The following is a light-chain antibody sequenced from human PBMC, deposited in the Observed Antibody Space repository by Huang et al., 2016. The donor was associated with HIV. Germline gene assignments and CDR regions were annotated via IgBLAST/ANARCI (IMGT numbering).Light chain of an antibody. CDR1: HSLLNSPNRENY. V-gene: IGKV4-1*01. Sequence: DLVMTQSPDFLAVSLGERATISSKSSHSLLNSPNRENYFAWYQQNPGQPPKLLIYWASGRESGVPDRFIGSGSGTDFTLTITSLQAEDVAVYFCQQYFFSPMTFGPGTKVDI. J-gene: IGKJ3*01. CDR2: WAS. CDR3: QQYFFSPMT.